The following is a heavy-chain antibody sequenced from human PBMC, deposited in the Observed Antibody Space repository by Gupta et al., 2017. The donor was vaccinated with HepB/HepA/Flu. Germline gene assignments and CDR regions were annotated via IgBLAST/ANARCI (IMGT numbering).Heavy chain of an antibody. Sequence: QLQLQESGPGVMKPSATLSLTCAVSGGSISSTVASWGWIRQSPGKGLEWIGSITYTKDSFYNPSFNGRVTVSVDTSKNQFSLRMRSVTAADTAVYYCARLPTGFPNWIHPWGQGSLVTVSS. J-gene: IGHJ5*02. V-gene: IGHV4-39*01. D-gene: IGHD4-11*01. CDR2: ITYTKDS. CDR1: GGSISSTVAS. CDR3: ARLPTGFPNWIHP.